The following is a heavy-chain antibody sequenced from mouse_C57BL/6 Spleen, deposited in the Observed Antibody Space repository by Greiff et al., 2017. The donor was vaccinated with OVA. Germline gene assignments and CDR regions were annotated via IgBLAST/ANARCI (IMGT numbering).Heavy chain of an antibody. J-gene: IGHJ2*01. V-gene: IGHV1-26*01. D-gene: IGHD1-1*01. CDR2: INPNNGGT. CDR3: ANYAYYFDY. CDR1: GYTFTDYY. Sequence: EVQLQQSGPELVKPGASVKISCKASGYTFTDYYMNWVKQSHGKSLEWIGDINPNNGGTSYNQKFKGKATLTVDKSSSTAYMELRSLTSEDSAVYYCANYAYYFDYWGQGTTLTVSS.